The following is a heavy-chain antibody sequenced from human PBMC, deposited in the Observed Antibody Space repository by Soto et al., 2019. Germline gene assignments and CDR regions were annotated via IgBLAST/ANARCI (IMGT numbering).Heavy chain of an antibody. Sequence: GGSLRLSCAASGFTFRSFTMNWVRQAPGKGLEWVSTISSNSAYIYYTDALRGRFTISRDNAKNSLHLQVNTLRAEDTAVYYCTRHGSRDSRARGGFDPLSPGTLVNISS. CDR1: GFTFRSFT. CDR2: ISSNSAYI. V-gene: IGHV3-21*01. D-gene: IGHD2-2*03. J-gene: IGHJ5*02. CDR3: TRHGSRDSRARGGFDP.